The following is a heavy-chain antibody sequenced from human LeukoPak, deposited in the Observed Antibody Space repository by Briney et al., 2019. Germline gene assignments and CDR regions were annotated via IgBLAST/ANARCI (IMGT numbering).Heavy chain of an antibody. D-gene: IGHD3-22*01. CDR1: GFTFSSFSSYA. J-gene: IGHJ4*02. V-gene: IGHV3-23*01. CDR3: AKDCVYYYDSSGPYYFDY. Sequence: PGGSLRLSCSASGFTFSSFSSYAMHCVRQAPGKGLEWVSAISGSGGSTYYADSVKGRFTISRDNSKNTLYLQMNSLRAEDTAVYYCAKDCVYYYDSSGPYYFDYWGQGTLVTVSS. CDR2: ISGSGGST.